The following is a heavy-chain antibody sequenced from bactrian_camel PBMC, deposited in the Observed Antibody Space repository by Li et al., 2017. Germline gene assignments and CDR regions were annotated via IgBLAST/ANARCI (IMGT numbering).Heavy chain of an antibody. J-gene: IGHJ4*01. CDR1: ACTFAPNA. CDR2: IFPATDTT. D-gene: IGHD3*01. CDR3: ALRPGTYDCYSGSFRYIDEY. V-gene: IGHV3S54*01. Sequence: HVQLVESGGGSMQPGGSLRLSCTCSACTFAPNAMAWFRQGPGQEREGVAVIFPATDTTFYDDSVKGRFRISRDNAKNTLCLQMNSLKPGDTAMYYCALRPGTYDCYSGSFRYIDEYWGQGTQVTVS.